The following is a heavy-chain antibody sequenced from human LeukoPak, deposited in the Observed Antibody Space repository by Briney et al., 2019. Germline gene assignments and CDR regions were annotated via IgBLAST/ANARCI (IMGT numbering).Heavy chain of an antibody. J-gene: IGHJ4*02. V-gene: IGHV4-30-4*08. CDR3: ASIWNDVEYYFDY. Sequence: PSQTLSLTCTVSGGSISSGDYYWSWIRQPPGKGLEWVGYIYYSGSTYYNPSLKSRVTISVDTSKNQFSLKLSSVTAADTAVYYCASIWNDVEYYFDYWGQGTLVTVSS. CDR2: IYYSGST. D-gene: IGHD1-1*01. CDR1: GGSISSGDYY.